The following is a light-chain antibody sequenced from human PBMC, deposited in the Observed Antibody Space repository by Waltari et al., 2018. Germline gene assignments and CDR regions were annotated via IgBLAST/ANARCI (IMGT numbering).Light chain of an antibody. Sequence: QSVLTQPPSASGAPGQRVTISCSGTYSNIGNNVVNWYQQLPGKSPKPLLYRDDQRPSGVPDRFSASKSGSSASLAIGGLQSEDEADYYCASWDDRLNGHWVFGGGTKVTVL. CDR2: RDD. CDR3: ASWDDRLNGHWV. CDR1: YSNIGNNV. J-gene: IGLJ3*02. V-gene: IGLV1-44*01.